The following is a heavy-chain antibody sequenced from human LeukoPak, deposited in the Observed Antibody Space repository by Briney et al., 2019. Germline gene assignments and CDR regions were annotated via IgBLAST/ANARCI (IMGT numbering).Heavy chain of an antibody. CDR1: GFSVRTTY. D-gene: IGHD3-16*02. V-gene: IGHV3-53*01. Sequence: GGSLRLSCAASGFSVRTTYMSWVRQAPGKGLEWVSVLYTGGGTDHADSVKGRFTISRDNAKNSLYLQMNSLRAEDTALYYCARDWFTRLGELSPDRAFDYWGQGTLVTVSS. J-gene: IGHJ4*02. CDR3: ARDWFTRLGELSPDRAFDY. CDR2: LYTGGGT.